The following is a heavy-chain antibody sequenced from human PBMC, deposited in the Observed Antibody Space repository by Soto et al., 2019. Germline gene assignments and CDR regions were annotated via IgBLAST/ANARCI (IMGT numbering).Heavy chain of an antibody. J-gene: IGHJ4*02. CDR3: ARGYRQSGYSSSWVFDY. D-gene: IGHD6-13*01. Sequence: QVQLRESGPGLVKPSQTLSLTCTVSGGSINSGGYYWNWIRQHPGKGLEWIGYMYSSGSTNYNPFLRSRVIKSADTSDNHFSLKLSSVTAADTAVYFCARGYRQSGYSSSWVFDYWGQGTLVNVSS. CDR2: MYSSGST. V-gene: IGHV4-31*03. CDR1: GGSINSGGYY.